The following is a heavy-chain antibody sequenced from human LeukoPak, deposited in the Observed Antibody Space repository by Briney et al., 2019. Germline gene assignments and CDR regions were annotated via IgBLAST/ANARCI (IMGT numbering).Heavy chain of an antibody. D-gene: IGHD7-27*01. V-gene: IGHV1-69*13. CDR1: GGTFSSYA. CDR2: IIPIFGTA. CDR3: ATRPKLGSLHDAFDI. Sequence: GASVKVSCKASGGTFSSYAISWVRQAPGQGLEWMGGIIPIFGTANYAQKFQGRVTITADESTSTAYMELSSLRSEDTAVYYCATRPKLGSLHDAFDIWGQGTMVTVSS. J-gene: IGHJ3*02.